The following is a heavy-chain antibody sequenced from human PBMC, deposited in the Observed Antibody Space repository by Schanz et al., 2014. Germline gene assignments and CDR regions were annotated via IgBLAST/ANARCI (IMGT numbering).Heavy chain of an antibody. CDR1: GFTVSSDH. CDR3: AKEPSHGDYDCYFDY. J-gene: IGHJ4*02. Sequence: EVQLVESGGGFVQPGGSLGLSCAASGFTVSSDHMSWVRQAPGKGLEWVSAISGSGGSTYYADSVKGRFTISRDNSKNTLYLQMNSLRAEDTAVDYCAKEPSHGDYDCYFDYWGQGTLVTVSS. CDR2: ISGSGGST. D-gene: IGHD3-22*01. V-gene: IGHV3-23*04.